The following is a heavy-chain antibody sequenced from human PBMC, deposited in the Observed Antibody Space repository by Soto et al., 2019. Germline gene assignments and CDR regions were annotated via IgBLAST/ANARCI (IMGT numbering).Heavy chain of an antibody. CDR2: INHSGST. V-gene: IGHV4-34*01. CDR1: GGSFSGYY. CDR3: ARGSMTPDY. D-gene: IGHD2-15*01. Sequence: SETLSLTCAVYGGSFSGYYWSWIRQPPGKGLEWIGEINHSGSTNYNPSLKSRVTISVDTSKNQFSLKLSSVTAADTAVYYCARGSMTPDYWGQGTLVTVSS. J-gene: IGHJ4*02.